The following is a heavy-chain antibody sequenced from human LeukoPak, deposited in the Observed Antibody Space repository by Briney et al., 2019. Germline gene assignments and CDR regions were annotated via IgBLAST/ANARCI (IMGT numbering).Heavy chain of an antibody. J-gene: IGHJ4*02. D-gene: IGHD6-19*01. V-gene: IGHV3-43*02. Sequence: GGSLRLSCAAPGFMFHDYAIHWVRQAPGKGLEWVSLISGDGGSTFYADSVKGRFTISRDNSKNSLYLQMNSPRSDDTALYYCARESESSGWYDYWGQGTLVTVSS. CDR1: GFMFHDYA. CDR3: ARESESSGWYDY. CDR2: ISGDGGST.